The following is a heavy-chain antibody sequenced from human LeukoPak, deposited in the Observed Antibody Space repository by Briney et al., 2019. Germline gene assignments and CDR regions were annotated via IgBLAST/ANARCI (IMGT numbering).Heavy chain of an antibody. Sequence: ASVKVSCKASGYTFTGYYMHWVRQAPGQGLEWMGWINPNSGGTNSAQKFQGRVTMTRDTSTSTAYMELSSLKSDDTAVYYCAKIGDSGWFPEYWGQGTLVTVSS. D-gene: IGHD6-19*01. J-gene: IGHJ4*02. CDR1: GYTFTGYY. CDR2: INPNSGGT. V-gene: IGHV1-2*02. CDR3: AKIGDSGWFPEY.